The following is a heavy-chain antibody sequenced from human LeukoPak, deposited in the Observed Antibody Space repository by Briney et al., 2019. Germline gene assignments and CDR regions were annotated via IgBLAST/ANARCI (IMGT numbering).Heavy chain of an antibody. CDR2: IYYSGST. Sequence: SQTLSLTCTVSGGSISSDDYYWSWIRQPPGKGLEWIGYIYYSGSTYYNPSLKSRVTISVDTSKNQFSLKLGSVTAADTAVYYCARGNYGDYGEYFQHWGQGTLVTVSS. J-gene: IGHJ1*01. CDR3: ARGNYGDYGEYFQH. V-gene: IGHV4-30-4*01. CDR1: GGSISSDDYY. D-gene: IGHD4-17*01.